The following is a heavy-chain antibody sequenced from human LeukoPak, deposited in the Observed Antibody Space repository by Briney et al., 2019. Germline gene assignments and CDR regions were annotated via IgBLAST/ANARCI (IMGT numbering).Heavy chain of an antibody. J-gene: IGHJ5*02. CDR3: ARVPPIAVAGLGDL. V-gene: IGHV3-21*01. D-gene: IGHD6-19*01. CDR1: GFTFSSYS. CDR2: ISSSSSYI. Sequence: GGSLRLSCAASGFTFSSYSMNWVRQAPGKGLEWVSSISSSSSYIYYADSVKGRFTISRDNAKNSLYLQMNSLRAEDTAVYYCARVPPIAVAGLGDLWGQGTLVTVSS.